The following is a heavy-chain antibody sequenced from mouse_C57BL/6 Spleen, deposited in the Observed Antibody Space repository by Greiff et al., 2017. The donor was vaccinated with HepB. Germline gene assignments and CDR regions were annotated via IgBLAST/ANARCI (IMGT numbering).Heavy chain of an antibody. CDR2: IDPSDSYT. D-gene: IGHD1-1*01. CDR1: GYTFTSYW. J-gene: IGHJ4*01. V-gene: IGHV1-69*01. Sequence: VQLQQPGAELVMPGASVKLSCKASGYTFTSYWMHWVKQRPGQGLEWIGEIDPSDSYTNYNQKFKGKSTLTVDKSSSTAYMQLSSLTSEDSAVYYCARVLHYYGSHYYAMDYWGQGTSVTVSS. CDR3: ARVLHYYGSHYYAMDY.